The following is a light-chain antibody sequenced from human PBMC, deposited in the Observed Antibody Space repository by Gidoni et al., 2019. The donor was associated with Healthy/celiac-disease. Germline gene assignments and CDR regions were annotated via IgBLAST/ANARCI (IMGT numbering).Light chain of an antibody. CDR2: KAS. CDR1: QSISSW. CDR3: QQYNSYSYT. J-gene: IGKJ2*01. Sequence: IQPTQPPSTLSASVGDRVTITCRASQSISSWLAWYQQKPGKAPKLLIYKASSLESGVPSRFSGSGSGTEFTLTISSLQPDDFATYYCQQYNSYSYTFGQGTKVEIK. V-gene: IGKV1-5*03.